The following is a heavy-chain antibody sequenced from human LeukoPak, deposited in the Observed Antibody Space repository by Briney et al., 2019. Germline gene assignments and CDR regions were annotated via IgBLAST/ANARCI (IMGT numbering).Heavy chain of an antibody. J-gene: IGHJ2*01. Sequence: GGSLRLSCAASGFTFTSYAMRWIRQAPGKGLEWVSAISGGGENTYYADSVKGRFTISRDNSKNTLYLQMNSLRAEDTATYYCAKPRAMTTGVGRYFDLWGRGTLVTVSP. CDR1: GFTFTSYA. V-gene: IGHV3-23*01. CDR3: AKPRAMTTGVGRYFDL. D-gene: IGHD1-1*01. CDR2: ISGGGENT.